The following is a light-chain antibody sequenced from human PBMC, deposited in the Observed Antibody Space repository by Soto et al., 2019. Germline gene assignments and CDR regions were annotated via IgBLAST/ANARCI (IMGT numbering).Light chain of an antibody. J-gene: IGLJ2*01. Sequence: QSVLTQPHSASGSPGPSVTISCTGTSSDVGGYNYVSWYQQHPGKAPKLMIYEVSKRPSGVPDRFSVSKSGNTASLTVSGLQAEDEADYYCSSYAGSNNFVVFGGGTQLTVL. CDR2: EVS. CDR3: SSYAGSNNFVV. CDR1: SSDVGGYNY. V-gene: IGLV2-8*01.